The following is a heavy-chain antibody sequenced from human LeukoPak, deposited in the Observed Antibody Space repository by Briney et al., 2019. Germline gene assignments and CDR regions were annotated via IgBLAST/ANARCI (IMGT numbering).Heavy chain of an antibody. CDR2: ISAYNGNT. J-gene: IGHJ6*03. D-gene: IGHD3-22*01. CDR3: ARDGGITMIVDFNYYYYMDV. Sequence: ASVKVSCKASGYTFTSSGISWVRQAPGQGLEPMGWISAYNGNTNYAQKLQGRVTMTTDTSTSTAYMELRSLRSDDTAVYYCARDGGITMIVDFNYYYYMDVWGKGTTVTVSS. CDR1: GYTFTSSG. V-gene: IGHV1-18*01.